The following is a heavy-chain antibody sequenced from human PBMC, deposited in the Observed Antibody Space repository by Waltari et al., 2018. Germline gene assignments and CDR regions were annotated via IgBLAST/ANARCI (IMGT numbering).Heavy chain of an antibody. Sequence: QVQLVESGGGVVQPVRSLRLSCAASGFTFSRYGMHWVRQAPGTGLEWVAVISEEGSNKYYAESVKGRFTISRDKSKNTLYLQMNSLRAEDTAVYFCAKEGDSGSKDYWGQGTLVTVSA. V-gene: IGHV3-30*18. J-gene: IGHJ4*02. CDR2: ISEEGSNK. D-gene: IGHD1-26*01. CDR3: AKEGDSGSKDY. CDR1: GFTFSRYG.